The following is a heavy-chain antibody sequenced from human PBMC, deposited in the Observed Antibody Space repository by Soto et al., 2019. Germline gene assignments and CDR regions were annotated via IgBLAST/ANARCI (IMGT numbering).Heavy chain of an antibody. V-gene: IGHV5-51*01. Sequence: PGESLKISCRGSGYTFNTYWIGWVRQMPGQGLEWMGFIYPGDSDTTYSPSFQGQVTISVDKSISTAYLQWSSLKVSDTALYYCARQKLWMETINNGAFDVWGQGTKVTVSS. J-gene: IGHJ3*01. D-gene: IGHD2-21*01. CDR1: GYTFNTYW. CDR3: ARQKLWMETINNGAFDV. CDR2: IYPGDSDT.